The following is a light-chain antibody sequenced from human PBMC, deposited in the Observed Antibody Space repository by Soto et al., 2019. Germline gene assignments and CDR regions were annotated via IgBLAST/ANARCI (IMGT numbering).Light chain of an antibody. V-gene: IGKV3-15*01. Sequence: IVLTQSPGTLSLSPGERATLSCRASQSGSSGYLAWYQQQPGQAPRLLIYGASRRATGIPARFSGSGSGTEFTLTINSPQSEDFAVYYCQQYNNWPRTFGQGTKVDIK. CDR3: QQYNNWPRT. CDR1: QSGSSGY. J-gene: IGKJ1*01. CDR2: GAS.